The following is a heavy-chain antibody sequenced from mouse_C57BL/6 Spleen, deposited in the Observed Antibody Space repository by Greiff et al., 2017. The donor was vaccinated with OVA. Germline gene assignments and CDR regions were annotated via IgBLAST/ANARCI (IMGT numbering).Heavy chain of an antibody. V-gene: IGHV1-82*01. CDR1: GYAFSSSW. CDR2: IYPGDGDT. CDR3: ARGDYFDY. Sequence: QVQLQQSGPELVKPGASVKISCKASGYAFSSSWMNWVKQRPGKGLEWIGRIYPGDGDTNYNGKFKGKATLTADKSSSTAYMQLSSPTSEDSAVYFCARGDYFDYWGQGTTLTVSS. J-gene: IGHJ2*01.